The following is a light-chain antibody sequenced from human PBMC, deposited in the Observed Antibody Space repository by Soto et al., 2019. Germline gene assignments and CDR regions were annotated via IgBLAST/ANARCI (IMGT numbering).Light chain of an antibody. CDR1: SSNIESHT. J-gene: IGLJ2*01. V-gene: IGLV1-44*01. CDR2: GDN. Sequence: QSVLTQPPSASGTPGQRVTISCSGSSSNIESHTVSWYQQLPGTAPKLLVYGDNQRPSGVPDRFSGSKSGTSASLAISGLQSEDEADYYCAAWDDSLNGGLFGGGTKVTVL. CDR3: AAWDDSLNGGL.